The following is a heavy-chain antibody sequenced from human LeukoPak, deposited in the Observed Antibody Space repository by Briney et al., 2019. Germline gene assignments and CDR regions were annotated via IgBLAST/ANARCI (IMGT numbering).Heavy chain of an antibody. V-gene: IGHV1-8*01. CDR3: ARASRSEGWFDP. Sequence: GASVTVSCKASGYTFTSYDINWVRQATGQGLEWMGWMNPNSGNTGYAQKFQGRVTMSRNTSISTAYMELSSLRSEDTAVYYCARASRSEGWFDPWGQGTLVTVSS. CDR1: GYTFTSYD. CDR2: MNPNSGNT. J-gene: IGHJ5*02.